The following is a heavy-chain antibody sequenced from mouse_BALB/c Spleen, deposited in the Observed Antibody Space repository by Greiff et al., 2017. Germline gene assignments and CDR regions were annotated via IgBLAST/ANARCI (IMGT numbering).Heavy chain of an antibody. CDR2: IRLKSNNYAT. V-gene: IGHV6-6*02. CDR1: GFTFSNYW. CDR3: TRVLDGYSWFAY. J-gene: IGHJ3*01. D-gene: IGHD2-3*01. Sequence: EVQGVESGGGLVQPGGSMKLSCVASGFTFSNYWMNWVRQSPEKGLEWVAEIRLKSNNYATHYAESVKGRFTISRDDSKSSVYLQMNNLRAEDTGIYYCTRVLDGYSWFAYWGQGTLVTVSA.